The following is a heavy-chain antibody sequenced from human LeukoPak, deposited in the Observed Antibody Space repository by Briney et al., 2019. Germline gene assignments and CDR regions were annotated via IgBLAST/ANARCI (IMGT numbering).Heavy chain of an antibody. D-gene: IGHD4-17*01. CDR2: ISSSSSYI. CDR3: ARSDYGDSHFDY. CDR1: RFTFSSYS. J-gene: IGHJ4*02. Sequence: GGSLRLSCAASRFTFSSYSMNWVRQAPGKGLEWVSSISSSSSYIYYADSVKGRFTISRDNAKNSLYLQMNSLRAEDTAVYYCARSDYGDSHFDYWGQGTLVTVSS. V-gene: IGHV3-21*01.